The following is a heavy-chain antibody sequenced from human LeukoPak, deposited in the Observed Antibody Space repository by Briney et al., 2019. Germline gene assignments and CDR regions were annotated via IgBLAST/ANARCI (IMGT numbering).Heavy chain of an antibody. Sequence: SETLSLTCAVYGGSFSGYYWSWIRQPPGKGLEWIGEINHSGSTNYNPSLKSRVTISVDTSKNQFSLKLSSVTAADTAVYYCARVPSGYYFLAWFDPWGQGTLVTVSS. CDR2: INHSGST. V-gene: IGHV4-34*01. CDR1: GGSFSGYY. D-gene: IGHD3-22*01. CDR3: ARVPSGYYFLAWFDP. J-gene: IGHJ5*02.